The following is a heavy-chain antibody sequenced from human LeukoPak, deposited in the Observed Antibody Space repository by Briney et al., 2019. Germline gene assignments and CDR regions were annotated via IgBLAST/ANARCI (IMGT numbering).Heavy chain of an antibody. D-gene: IGHD2-8*02. V-gene: IGHV1-46*01. J-gene: IGHJ3*02. CDR2: INPSGGST. CDR1: GYTFTSYY. CDR3: ARAVLRAAFDI. Sequence: ASVKVSCKASGYTFTSYYMHWVRQAPGQGLEWMGIINPSGGSTSYAQKFQGRVTMTRDTSTSTVYMELSSLRSEDTVVYYCARAVLRAAFDIWGQGTMVTVSS.